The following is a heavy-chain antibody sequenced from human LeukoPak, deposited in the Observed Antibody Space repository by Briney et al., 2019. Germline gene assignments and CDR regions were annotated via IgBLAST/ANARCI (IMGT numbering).Heavy chain of an antibody. D-gene: IGHD3-16*01. CDR1: GGSFSGYY. Sequence: SETLSLTCAVYGGSFSGYYWSWIRQPPGKGLEWIGEINHSGNTNSNPSLKSRVTMSVDTSKNQFSLKLSSLTAADTAMYYCARETSQKGAHYMDVWGKGTTVTISS. J-gene: IGHJ6*03. CDR3: ARETSQKGAHYMDV. V-gene: IGHV4-34*01. CDR2: INHSGNT.